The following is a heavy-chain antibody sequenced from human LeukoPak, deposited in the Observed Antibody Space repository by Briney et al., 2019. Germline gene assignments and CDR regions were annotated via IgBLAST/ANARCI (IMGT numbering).Heavy chain of an antibody. Sequence: PSETLSLTCTVSAGSISSYYWSWMRQPPGKGLEWIGYLHFSGSTNYNPSLKSRVTTSVDTSNNQFSLKLSSVTAADTAVYYCAGSSGSFFWFDPWGQGTLVTVSS. V-gene: IGHV4-59*08. D-gene: IGHD1-26*01. CDR2: LHFSGST. CDR3: AGSSGSFFWFDP. CDR1: AGSISSYY. J-gene: IGHJ5*02.